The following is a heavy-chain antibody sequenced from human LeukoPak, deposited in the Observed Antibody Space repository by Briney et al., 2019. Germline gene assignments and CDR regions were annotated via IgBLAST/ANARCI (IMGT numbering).Heavy chain of an antibody. CDR1: GFTFRDYG. D-gene: IGHD2-15*01. CDR2: IRRKTYSGAT. V-gene: IGHV3-49*03. J-gene: IGHJ4*02. Sequence: PGGSLRLSCTPSGFTFRDYGMSWFRQAPGRGVEWVSFIRRKTYSGATDYAASVRGRFVISRDYSESIAYLQMNSLKTEDTGVYYCTRNPHPFCSGVHCPSDSWGQGTLVTVSP. CDR3: TRNPHPFCSGVHCPSDS.